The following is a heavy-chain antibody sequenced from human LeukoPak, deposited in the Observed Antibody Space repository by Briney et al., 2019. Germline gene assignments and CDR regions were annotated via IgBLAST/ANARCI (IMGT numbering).Heavy chain of an antibody. CDR1: GGSISSSSYY. CDR3: ARLNYYDSSGYYYVNYYYYYMDV. Sequence: PSETLSLTCTVSGGSISSSSYYWSWIRQPAGKGLEWIGRIYTSGSTNYNPSLKSRVTMSVDTSKNQFSLKLSSVTAADTAVYYCARLNYYDSSGYYYVNYYYYYMDVWGKGTTVTISS. J-gene: IGHJ6*03. V-gene: IGHV4-61*02. CDR2: IYTSGST. D-gene: IGHD3-22*01.